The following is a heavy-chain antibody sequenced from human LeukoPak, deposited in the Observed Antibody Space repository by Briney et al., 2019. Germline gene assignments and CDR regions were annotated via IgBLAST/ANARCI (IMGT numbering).Heavy chain of an antibody. CDR2: ISSSGSTI. D-gene: IGHD6-19*01. V-gene: IGHV3-11*04. J-gene: IGHJ4*02. CDR1: GFTFSDYY. Sequence: KPGGSLRLSCAASGFTFSDYYMSWIRQAPGKGLEWVSYISSSGSTIYYADSVKGRFTISRDNSKNTLYLQMNSLRAEDTAVYYCARDRQWLFRPSSLDWGQGTLVTVSS. CDR3: ARDRQWLFRPSSLD.